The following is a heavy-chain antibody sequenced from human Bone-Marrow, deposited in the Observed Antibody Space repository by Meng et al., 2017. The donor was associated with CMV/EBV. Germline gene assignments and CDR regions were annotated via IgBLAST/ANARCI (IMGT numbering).Heavy chain of an antibody. D-gene: IGHD3-22*01. J-gene: IGHJ4*02. CDR1: GFTFSSYS. V-gene: IGHV3-21*04. CDR3: ARGYYYDSSGYYRTLDY. CDR2: ISSSSSYI. Sequence: GESLKISCAASGFTFSSYSMNWVRQAPGKGLEWVSSISSSSSYIYYADSVRGRFTISRDNSKNTLDLQMNSLRAEDTAVYYCARGYYYDSSGYYRTLDYWGQGTLVTVSS.